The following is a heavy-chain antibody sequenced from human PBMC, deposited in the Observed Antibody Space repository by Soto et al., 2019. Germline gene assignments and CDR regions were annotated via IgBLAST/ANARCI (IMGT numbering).Heavy chain of an antibody. Sequence: QVQLVQSGAEVKKPGASVKVSCKAYGYTFTSYGFSWVRQAPGQGLEWLGWISVDNGNTNYAQKFQGRVSLTTDTSTSTAYMELRSLRSDDTAVYYCARDVASAGTTWFDSWGQGTLVTVSS. J-gene: IGHJ5*01. CDR3: ARDVASAGTTWFDS. CDR1: GYTFTSYG. D-gene: IGHD6-13*01. V-gene: IGHV1-18*01. CDR2: ISVDNGNT.